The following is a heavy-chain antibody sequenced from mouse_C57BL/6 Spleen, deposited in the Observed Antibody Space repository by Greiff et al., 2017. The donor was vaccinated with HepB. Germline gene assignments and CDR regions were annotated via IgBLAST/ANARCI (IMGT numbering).Heavy chain of an antibody. CDR2: ISYSGST. Sequence: EVMLVESGPGLAKPSQTLSLTCSVTGYSITSDYWNWIRKFPGNKLEYMGYISYSGSTYYNPSLKSRISITRDTSKNQYYLQLNSVTTEDTATYYCARCGSVDGSSYDGYFDVWGTGTTVTVSS. CDR1: GYSITSDY. V-gene: IGHV3-8*01. CDR3: ARCGSVDGSSYDGYFDV. D-gene: IGHD1-1*01. J-gene: IGHJ1*03.